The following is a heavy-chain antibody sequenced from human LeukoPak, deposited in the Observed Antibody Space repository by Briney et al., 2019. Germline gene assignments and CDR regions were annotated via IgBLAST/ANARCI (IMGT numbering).Heavy chain of an antibody. V-gene: IGHV3-23*01. Sequence: GGSLRLSCAASGFTFSSYAMSWVRQAPGKGLEWVSAISGSGGSTYYADSVKGRFTISRDNAKNSLYLQMNSLRAEDTAVYYCARVLYYDSSGYPLYYFDYWGEGTLVTVSS. CDR2: ISGSGGST. J-gene: IGHJ4*02. CDR3: ARVLYYDSSGYPLYYFDY. CDR1: GFTFSSYA. D-gene: IGHD3-22*01.